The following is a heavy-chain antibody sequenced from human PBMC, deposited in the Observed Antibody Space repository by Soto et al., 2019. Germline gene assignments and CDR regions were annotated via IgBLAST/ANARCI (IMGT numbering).Heavy chain of an antibody. CDR2: IYYTGST. CDR3: ARIEMASIK. Sequence: SETLSLTCSVSGASIRSGGYYWSWLRQSPGKGLEWIGHIYYTGSTFYSPSLKSRLTISLDTSKNQFSLDLRSVTAADTAMYYCARIEMASIKWGRGTMVTVSS. V-gene: IGHV4-31*03. CDR1: GASIRSGGYY. J-gene: IGHJ4*02.